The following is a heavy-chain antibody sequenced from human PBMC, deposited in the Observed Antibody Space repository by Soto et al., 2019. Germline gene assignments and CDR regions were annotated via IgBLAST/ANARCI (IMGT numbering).Heavy chain of an antibody. V-gene: IGHV3-74*01. CDR1: GFTFSSSW. CDR3: ARAPYINAWYRFDL. CDR2: MNPDGSAI. Sequence: GGSLRLSCVVSGFTFSSSWMHWVRQGPGKGLVWVSRMNPDGSAINYADSVKGRFTISRDNAKKLLYLQMSGLRAEDTALYYCARAPYINAWYRFDLWGQGTLVTVSS. D-gene: IGHD6-13*01. J-gene: IGHJ4*02.